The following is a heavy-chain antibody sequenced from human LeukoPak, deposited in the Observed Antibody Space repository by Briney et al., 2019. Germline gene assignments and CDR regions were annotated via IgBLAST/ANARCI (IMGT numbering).Heavy chain of an antibody. CDR2: MWYDGSNK. D-gene: IGHD6-19*01. J-gene: IGHJ4*02. CDR1: GFTFSSYG. CDR3: ARGIAVAGIDY. Sequence: GGSLRFSCAASGFTFSSYGMHWVRQAPGKGLEWVAVMWYDGSNKYYADSVKGRFTISRDNSKNTLYLQMNSLRAEDTAVYYCARGIAVAGIDYWGQGTLVTVTS. V-gene: IGHV3-33*01.